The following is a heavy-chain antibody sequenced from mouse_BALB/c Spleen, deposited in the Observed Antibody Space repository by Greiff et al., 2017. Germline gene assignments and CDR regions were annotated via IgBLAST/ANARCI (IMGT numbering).Heavy chain of an antibody. J-gene: IGHJ3*01. Sequence: EVKLQESGPGLVKPSQSLSLTCTVTGYSITSDYAWNWIRQFPGNTLEWMGYISYSGSTSYNPSLKSRISITRDTAKNQFFLQLNSVTTEDTATYYCARCTAYWGQGTLVTVSA. CDR2: ISYSGST. CDR3: ARCTAY. V-gene: IGHV3-2*02. D-gene: IGHD5-1*01. CDR1: GYSITSDYA.